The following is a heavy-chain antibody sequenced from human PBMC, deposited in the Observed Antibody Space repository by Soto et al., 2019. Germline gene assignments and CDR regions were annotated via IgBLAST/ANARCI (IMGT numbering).Heavy chain of an antibody. CDR3: ARTGRENVEMATITFDY. V-gene: IGHV4-34*01. Sequence: ASETLSLTCAVYGGSFSGYYWSWIRQPPGKGLEWIGEINHSGSTNYNPSLKSRVTISVDTSKNQFSLKLSSVTAADTAVYYCARTGRENVEMATITFDYWGQGTLVTSPQ. CDR1: GGSFSGYY. J-gene: IGHJ4*02. D-gene: IGHD5-12*01. CDR2: INHSGST.